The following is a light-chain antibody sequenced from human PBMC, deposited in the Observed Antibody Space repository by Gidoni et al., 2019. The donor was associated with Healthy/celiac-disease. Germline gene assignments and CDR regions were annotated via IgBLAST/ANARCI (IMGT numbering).Light chain of an antibody. CDR1: QSVSSN. J-gene: IGKJ5*01. V-gene: IGKV3-15*01. Sequence: EIVTTQSPAPLSVSPGERAPLSCRASQSVSSNLAWYQQKPGQAPRLLIYGASTRATGIPARVSGSGSGREFTLTISSLQAEDFAVYYCQQYNNWPSITFGQGTRLEIK. CDR3: QQYNNWPSIT. CDR2: GAS.